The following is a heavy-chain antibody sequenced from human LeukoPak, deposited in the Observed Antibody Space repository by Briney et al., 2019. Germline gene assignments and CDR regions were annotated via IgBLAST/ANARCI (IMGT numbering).Heavy chain of an antibody. CDR3: AKDKYYDSSGSLTFQH. CDR2: ISYDGSNK. V-gene: IGHV3-30*18. D-gene: IGHD3-22*01. CDR1: GFTFSSYG. Sequence: PGRSLRLSCAASGFTFSSYGMHWVRQAPGKGLEWVAVISYDGSNKYYADSVKGRFTISRDNSKNTLYLQMNSLRAEDTAVYYCAKDKYYDSSGSLTFQHWGQGTLVTVSS. J-gene: IGHJ1*01.